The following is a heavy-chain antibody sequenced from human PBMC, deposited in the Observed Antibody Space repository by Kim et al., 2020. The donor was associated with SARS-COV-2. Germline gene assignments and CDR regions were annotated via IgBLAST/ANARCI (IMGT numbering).Heavy chain of an antibody. V-gene: IGHV4-59*13. CDR2: IYYTGHT. D-gene: IGHD5-18*01. Sequence: SETLSLICSVSGGSITSYFWSWIRQTPGRGLEWIGNIYYTGHTTYNPSLKSRVTISLDKSENHFSLKLTSMTAADTAVYFCARDCGGHTYGFGSCQWGLGTLVTVSS. J-gene: IGHJ4*02. CDR1: GGSITSYF. CDR3: ARDCGGHTYGFGSCQ.